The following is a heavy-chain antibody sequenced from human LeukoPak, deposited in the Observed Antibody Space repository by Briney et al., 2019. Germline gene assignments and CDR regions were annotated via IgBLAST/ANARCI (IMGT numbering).Heavy chain of an antibody. CDR3: AINSNPDY. V-gene: IGHV3-30-3*01. CDR2: ISYDGSNK. J-gene: IGHJ4*02. CDR1: GFTFSSYA. Sequence: PGRSLRLSCAASGFTFSSYAMHWVRQAPGKGLEWVAVISYDGSNKYYADSVKGRFTISRDNSKNTLYLQMNSLRAEDTAVYYCAINSNPDYWGQGTLVTVSS. D-gene: IGHD4-11*01.